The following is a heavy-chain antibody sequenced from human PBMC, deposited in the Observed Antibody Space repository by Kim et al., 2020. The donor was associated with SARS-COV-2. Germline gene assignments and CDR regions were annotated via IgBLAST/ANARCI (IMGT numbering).Heavy chain of an antibody. Sequence: SETLSLTCTVSGGSISSSSYYWGWIRQPPGKGLEWIGSIYYSGSTYYNPSLKSRVTISVDTSKNQFSLKLSSVTAADTAVYYCARTSLGELSLSWYYFDYWGQGTLVTVSS. CDR1: GGSISSSSYY. J-gene: IGHJ4*02. D-gene: IGHD3-16*02. CDR3: ARTSLGELSLSWYYFDY. V-gene: IGHV4-39*01. CDR2: IYYSGST.